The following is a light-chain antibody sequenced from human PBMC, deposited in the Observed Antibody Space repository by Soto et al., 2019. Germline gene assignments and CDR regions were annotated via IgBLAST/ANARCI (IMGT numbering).Light chain of an antibody. Sequence: QSALTQPASVSGSPGQSITISCTGTSSDVGGYNYVSWYQQHPGKAPKLMIYDVSNRPSWVSNRFSGSKSGNTASLTISGLQAEDEAEYYCSSYTSSSTLVFGTGTKVTVL. V-gene: IGLV2-14*01. CDR1: SSDVGGYNY. J-gene: IGLJ1*01. CDR3: SSYTSSSTLV. CDR2: DVS.